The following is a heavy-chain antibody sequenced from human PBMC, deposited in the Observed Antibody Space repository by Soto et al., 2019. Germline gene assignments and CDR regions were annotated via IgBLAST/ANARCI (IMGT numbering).Heavy chain of an antibody. Sequence: EVQLVESGGGLVKPGGSLRLSCAASGFTFSSYSMNWVRQAPGKGLEWVSSISSSSSYIYYADSVKGRFTISRDNAKNSLYLQMNSLRAEDTAVYYCARAPGDYYGSGSYYNHWDYYYGMDVWGQGTTVTVSS. CDR1: GFTFSSYS. CDR3: ARAPGDYYGSGSYYNHWDYYYGMDV. CDR2: ISSSSSYI. D-gene: IGHD3-10*01. V-gene: IGHV3-21*01. J-gene: IGHJ6*02.